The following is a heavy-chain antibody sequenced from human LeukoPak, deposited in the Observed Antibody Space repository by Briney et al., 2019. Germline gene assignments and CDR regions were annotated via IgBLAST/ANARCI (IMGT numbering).Heavy chain of an antibody. CDR1: GGSFSGYS. Sequence: SETLSLTCAVYGGSFSGYSWSWIPQPPGKGLKWIGEINNSGSTTYNPSLKSRVTISVDTSKNQFSLKLSSVTAADTAVYYCARGVNFRPNLFGVVIIPVSGFDYWGQGTLVTVSS. D-gene: IGHD3-3*01. CDR3: ARGVNFRPNLFGVVIIPVSGFDY. V-gene: IGHV4-34*01. CDR2: INNSGST. J-gene: IGHJ4*02.